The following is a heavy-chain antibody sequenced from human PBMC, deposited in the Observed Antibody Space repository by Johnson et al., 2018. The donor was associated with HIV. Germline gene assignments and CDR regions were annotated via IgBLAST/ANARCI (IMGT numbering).Heavy chain of an antibody. CDR1: GFTFDAYA. D-gene: IGHD2-21*02. CDR2: INWNGGDL. V-gene: IGHV3-20*01. CDR3: AGGGGAFCGGDCLRTFDI. Sequence: EVQLVESGGGVVRPGGSLRLSCAPSGFTFDAYAMSWVRQAPGKGLEWVSDINWNGGDLYSADLVKGRFTSSSDTSKNMFYLQMNSLRAEDTATYHCAGGGGAFCGGDCLRTFDIWGQGTLVTVSP. J-gene: IGHJ3*02.